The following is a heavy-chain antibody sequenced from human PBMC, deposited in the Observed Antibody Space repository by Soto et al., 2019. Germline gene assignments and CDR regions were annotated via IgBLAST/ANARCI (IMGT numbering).Heavy chain of an antibody. CDR3: ATYYYDSSGYYGGSDAFDI. CDR1: GGTFSSYA. D-gene: IGHD3-22*01. CDR2: IIPIFGTA. Sequence: QVQLVQSGAEVKKPGSSVKVSCKASGGTFSSYAISWVRQAPGQGLEWMGGIIPIFGTANYAQKFQGRVTITEDESTSTACMELSSLRSEDTVVYYCATYYYDSSGYYGGSDAFDIWGQGTMVTVSS. J-gene: IGHJ3*02. V-gene: IGHV1-69*01.